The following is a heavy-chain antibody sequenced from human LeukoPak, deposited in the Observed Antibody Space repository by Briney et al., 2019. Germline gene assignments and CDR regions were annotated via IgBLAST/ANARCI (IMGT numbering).Heavy chain of an antibody. D-gene: IGHD4-23*01. CDR2: IYSGGST. CDR3: ASSRGSVGY. J-gene: IGHJ4*02. V-gene: IGHV3-53*01. Sequence: LSLTCSVSGASVGSHQYYWSWVRQAPGKGLEWVSVIYSGGSTYYADSVKGRFTISRDNSKNTLYLQMNSLRAEDTAVYYCASSRGSVGYWGQGTLVTVSS. CDR1: GASVGSHQYY.